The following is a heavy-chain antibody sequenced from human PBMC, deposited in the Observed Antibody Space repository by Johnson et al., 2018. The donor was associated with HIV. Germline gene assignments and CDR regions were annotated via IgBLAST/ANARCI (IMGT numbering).Heavy chain of an antibody. J-gene: IGHJ3*02. V-gene: IGHV3-66*02. D-gene: IGHD2-2*01. Sequence: VQLVESGGGLVQPGGSLRLSCAASGFTVSSNYMSWVRQAPGKGLEWVSVIYSGGSTYNADSVKGRFTISRDNSKNTLSLQMNSLRVEDTAVYYCAKPVVPAGDDLDMYEFAFYIWGQGTMVTVS. CDR2: IYSGGST. CDR3: AKPVVPAGDDLDMYEFAFYI. CDR1: GFTVSSNY.